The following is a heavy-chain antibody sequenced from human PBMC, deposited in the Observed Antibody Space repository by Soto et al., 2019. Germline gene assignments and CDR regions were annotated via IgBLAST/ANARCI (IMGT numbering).Heavy chain of an antibody. CDR2: IVPVFGRP. J-gene: IGHJ4*02. V-gene: IGHV1-69*13. D-gene: IGHD5-12*01. CDR3: AREGGGYNF. CDR1: VASFSNFG. Sequence: SVKVSCKASVASFSNFGISWVRQAPGQGLEWMGGIVPVFGRPNYAQRFRGRLTITADESTSTGYMELISLRSDDTAVYYCAREGGGYNFWGQGTQVTVSS.